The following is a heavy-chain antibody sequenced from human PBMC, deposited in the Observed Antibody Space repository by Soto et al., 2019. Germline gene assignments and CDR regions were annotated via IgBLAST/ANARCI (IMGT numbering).Heavy chain of an antibody. CDR3: ASGVYAFDF. CDR2: ISESGHHT. D-gene: IGHD2-8*02. V-gene: IGHV3-23*01. CDR1: GFPSSTYA. Sequence: QPGGSLRLSCAASGFPSSTYALNWVRQAPGKGPEWVSTISESGHHTHYADSVKGRFTISRDKSKNTLSLQMNSLRAEDTAVYYCASGVYAFDFRGQGTMVTVSS. J-gene: IGHJ3*01.